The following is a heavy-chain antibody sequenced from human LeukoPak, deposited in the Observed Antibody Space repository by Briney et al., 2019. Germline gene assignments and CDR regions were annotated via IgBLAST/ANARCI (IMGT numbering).Heavy chain of an antibody. D-gene: IGHD5-24*01. V-gene: IGHV1-69*05. Sequence: SVKVSCKASGGTFSSYAISWVRQAPEQGLDWVEGTIPTFGTANYAQKFQGRVTITTDESTSTAYMELSSLRSEDTAVYYCARVGDGYNSNWFDPWGQGTLVTVSS. CDR3: ARVGDGYNSNWFDP. J-gene: IGHJ5*02. CDR1: GGTFSSYA. CDR2: TIPTFGTA.